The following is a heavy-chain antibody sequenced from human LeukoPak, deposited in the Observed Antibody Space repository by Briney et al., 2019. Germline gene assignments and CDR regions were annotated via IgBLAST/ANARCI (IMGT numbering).Heavy chain of an antibody. CDR1: GFTFSSYA. J-gene: IGHJ4*02. D-gene: IGHD6-19*01. CDR2: ISYDGSNK. Sequence: TGGSLRLSCAASGFTFSSYAMHWVRQAPGKGLEWVAVISYDGSNKYYADSVKGRFTISRDNSKNTLYLQMNSLRAEDTAVYYCAKEEAVVLDYWGQGTLVTVSS. V-gene: IGHV3-30*04. CDR3: AKEEAVVLDY.